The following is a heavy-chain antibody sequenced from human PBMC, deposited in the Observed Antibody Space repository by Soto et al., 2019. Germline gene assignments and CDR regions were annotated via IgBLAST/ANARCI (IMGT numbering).Heavy chain of an antibody. CDR2: ISASNGNT. V-gene: IGHV1-18*01. J-gene: IGHJ3*02. CDR3: ARVGYGGSSQGALDI. D-gene: IGHD2-15*01. CDR1: GYTFTRYG. Sequence: QVQLVQSGAEVKKPGASVKVSCKASGYTFTRYGISWVRQAPGQGLEWMGWISASNGNTKYAQKLQGRFTMTTDTSTSTAYMELRSLRSDDTAVYYCARVGYGGSSQGALDIWGQGTMVIVSS.